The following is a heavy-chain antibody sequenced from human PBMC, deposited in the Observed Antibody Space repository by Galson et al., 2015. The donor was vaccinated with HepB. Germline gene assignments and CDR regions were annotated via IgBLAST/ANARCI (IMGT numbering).Heavy chain of an antibody. J-gene: IGHJ6*02. CDR1: GFTFSRYT. CDR2: ISASTTYI. V-gene: IGHV3-21*01. Sequence: SLRLSCAASGFTFSRYTMNWVRQAPGKGLEWVSSISASTTYIYYADSLKGRFTISRDNARSSLHLQMNSLRAEDTAVYYCARLYDILTNGMDVWGQGTTVTVSS. D-gene: IGHD3-9*01. CDR3: ARLYDILTNGMDV.